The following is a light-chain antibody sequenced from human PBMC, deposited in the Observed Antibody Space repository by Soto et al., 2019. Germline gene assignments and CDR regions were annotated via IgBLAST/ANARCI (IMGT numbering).Light chain of an antibody. Sequence: QSALTQPASVSGSPGQSVTISCTGTSSDVGGYDYVSWYQQHPDTAPKLMLYEVNNRPSGVSNRFSGSKSGNTASLIISGLQTEDEADYYCSAYTTTSTLIFGTGTKVTVL. CDR2: EVN. CDR3: SAYTTTSTLI. J-gene: IGLJ1*01. V-gene: IGLV2-14*01. CDR1: SSDVGGYDY.